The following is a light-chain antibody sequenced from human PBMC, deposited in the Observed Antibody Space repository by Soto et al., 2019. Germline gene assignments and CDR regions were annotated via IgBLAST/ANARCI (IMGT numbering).Light chain of an antibody. J-gene: IGKJ4*01. Sequence: DIQMTQSPSSLSASVGDRVTITCRASQSISSYLNWYQQKPGKAPKLLIYAASSMQSGVPSRVSGSGSGTDFTLIISRLEPEDFDVYYSQQYGRSPLTFRGGTKLEIK. CDR3: QQYGRSPLT. CDR2: AAS. V-gene: IGKV1-39*01. CDR1: QSISSY.